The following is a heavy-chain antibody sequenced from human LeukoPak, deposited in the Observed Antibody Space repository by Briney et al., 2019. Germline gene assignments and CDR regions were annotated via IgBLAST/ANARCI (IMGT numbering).Heavy chain of an antibody. CDR1: GFTFSDYS. CDR2: ISSSSNSI. V-gene: IGHV3-21*01. J-gene: IGHJ4*02. CDR3: ARDTYSG. D-gene: IGHD2-21*01. Sequence: PGGSLRLSCAASGFTFSDYSLSWVRQAPGKGLEWVSSISSSSNSIYYADSVKGRFTISRDNADNSLYLQMNSLRAEDTAVYYCARDTYSGWGQGTLVTVSS.